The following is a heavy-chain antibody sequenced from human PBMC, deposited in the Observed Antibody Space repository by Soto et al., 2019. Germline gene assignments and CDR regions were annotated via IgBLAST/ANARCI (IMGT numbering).Heavy chain of an antibody. V-gene: IGHV3-53*01. CDR1: GFSVSSSH. CDR2: IDSGGPT. CDR3: ARHMSCRTYNYYYGMYV. D-gene: IGHD2-2*02. J-gene: IGHJ6*02. Sequence: GGSRRLSCEASGFSVSSSHMIWVRQAPGKGLECVSVIDSGGPTYCAVSVKGRFTISRDNSKNTLYLQMNSLRADDTAVYYCARHMSCRTYNYYYGMYVWGQGTTVTVSS.